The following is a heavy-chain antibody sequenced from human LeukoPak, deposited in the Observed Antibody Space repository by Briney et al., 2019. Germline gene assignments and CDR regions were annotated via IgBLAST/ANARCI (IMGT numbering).Heavy chain of an antibody. CDR2: IRYDGSNK. J-gene: IGHJ4*02. CDR3: AKAWGLVAFDWLLPYFDY. CDR1: GFTFSSYG. V-gene: IGHV3-30*02. Sequence: GGSLRLSCAASGFTFSSYGMHWVRQAPGKGLEWVAFIRYDGSNKYYADSVKGRFTISRDNSKNTLYLQMNSLRAEDTAVYYCAKAWGLVAFDWLLPYFDYWGQGTLVTVSS. D-gene: IGHD3-9*01.